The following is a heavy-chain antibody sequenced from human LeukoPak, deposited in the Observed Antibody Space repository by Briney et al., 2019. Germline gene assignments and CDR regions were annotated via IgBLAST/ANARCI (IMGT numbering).Heavy chain of an antibody. Sequence: LPGGSLRLSCAASGFTFSSYEMNWVRQAPGKGLEWVSCISSSGSTIYYADSVKGRFTISRDNAKNSLYLQMNSLRAEDTAVYYCARDYGGSSPFDYWGQGTLVTVSS. D-gene: IGHD4-23*01. V-gene: IGHV3-48*03. J-gene: IGHJ4*02. CDR2: ISSSGSTI. CDR3: ARDYGGSSPFDY. CDR1: GFTFSSYE.